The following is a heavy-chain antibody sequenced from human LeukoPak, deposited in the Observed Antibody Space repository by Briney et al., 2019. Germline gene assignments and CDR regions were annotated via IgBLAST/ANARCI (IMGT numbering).Heavy chain of an antibody. J-gene: IGHJ4*02. V-gene: IGHV3-23*01. CDR3: TKAYGTNGYYQLPIDF. Sequence: GGSLRLSCAASGFHFSINAMTWVRQAPGKGLECVSAITGDGATTYYTDSVRGRFTISRDNSKNTLYLQMNSLRAEDTAIYYCTKAYGTNGYYQLPIDFWGQGTLVTVSS. CDR2: ITGDGATT. D-gene: IGHD3-22*01. CDR1: GFHFSINA.